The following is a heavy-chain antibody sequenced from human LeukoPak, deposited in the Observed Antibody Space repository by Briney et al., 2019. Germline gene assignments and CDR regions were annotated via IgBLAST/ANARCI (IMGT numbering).Heavy chain of an antibody. V-gene: IGHV3-53*01. CDR1: GFIVGTSF. CDR3: AKTGGPWD. J-gene: IGHJ4*02. Sequence: GGSLRLSCAASGFIVGTSFMTWVRQAPGKGLEWVSVIFSDGTTYYTDSVKGRFTIPRDSSKNTLYLLLNSLRAEDTAVYYCAKTGGPWDWGQGTRVTVSS. CDR2: IFSDGTT. D-gene: IGHD7-27*01.